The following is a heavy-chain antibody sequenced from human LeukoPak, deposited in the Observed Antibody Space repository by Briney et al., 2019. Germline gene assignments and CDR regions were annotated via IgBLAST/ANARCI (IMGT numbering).Heavy chain of an antibody. CDR3: ARSTEHNGGLGDAFDI. D-gene: IGHD2-21*01. V-gene: IGHV3-21*01. CDR1: GFTFSSYS. CDR2: ISSSSSYI. Sequence: PGGSLRLSCAASGFTFSSYSMNWVRQAPGKGLEWLSSISSSSSYIYYADSVKGRFTISRDNAKNSLYLQMNSLRAEDTAVYYCARSTEHNGGLGDAFDIWGQGTMVTVSS. J-gene: IGHJ3*02.